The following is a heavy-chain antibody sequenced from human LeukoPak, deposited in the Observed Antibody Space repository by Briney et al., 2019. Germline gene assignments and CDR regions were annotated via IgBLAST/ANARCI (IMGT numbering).Heavy chain of an antibody. CDR1: GFTFSSYA. CDR3: AKRQVGGDFVNRPSAT. D-gene: IGHD2-21*02. Sequence: GGSLRLSCAASGFTFSSYAMGWVRQAPGEGLEWVSAISSTGGSTYSADSAHGRFNTSKDNSKDTLYLQLNRVRAEDTAVHYSAKRQVGGDFVNRPSATRGEGNLVTVSP. V-gene: IGHV3-23*01. CDR2: ISSTGGST. J-gene: IGHJ4*02.